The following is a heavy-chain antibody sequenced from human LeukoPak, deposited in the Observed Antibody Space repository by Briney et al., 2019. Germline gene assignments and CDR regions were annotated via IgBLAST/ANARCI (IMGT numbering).Heavy chain of an antibody. V-gene: IGHV4-38-2*01. J-gene: IGHJ3*02. D-gene: IGHD5-24*01. CDR3: ATPSRDGYNKDAFDT. CDR2: IYHSGST. CDR1: GYSISSGYY. Sequence: SETLSLTCAVSGYSISSGYYWGWILQPPGKGLEWIGSIYHSGSTYYNPSLKSRVTISVDTSKNQFSLKLSSVTAAVTAVYYCATPSRDGYNKDAFDTWGQGTMVTVSS.